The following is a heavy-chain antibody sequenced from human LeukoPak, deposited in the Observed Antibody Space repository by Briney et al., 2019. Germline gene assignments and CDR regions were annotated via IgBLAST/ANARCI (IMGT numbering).Heavy chain of an antibody. V-gene: IGHV3-21*04. CDR3: AKDPFIAAAGTGYYYMDV. CDR1: GFTFSSYS. CDR2: ISSSSSYI. J-gene: IGHJ6*03. D-gene: IGHD6-13*01. Sequence: GGSLRLSCAASGFTFSSYSMNWVRQAPGKGLEWVSSISSSSSYIYYADSVKGRFTISRDNAKNSVYLQMNSLRAEDTAVYYCAKDPFIAAAGTGYYYMDVWGKGTTVTISS.